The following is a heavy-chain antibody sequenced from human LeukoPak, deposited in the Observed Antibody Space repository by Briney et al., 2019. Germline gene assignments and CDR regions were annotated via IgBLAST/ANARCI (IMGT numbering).Heavy chain of an antibody. CDR1: GFTFDDYA. CDR3: AKDINFQGGYFDY. Sequence: GGSLRLSCAASGFTFDDYAMHWVRQAPGKGLEWVSGISWNSGSIGYADSVKGRFTISRDNAKNSPYLPMNSLRAEDMALYYCAKDINFQGGYFDYWGQGTLVTVSS. D-gene: IGHD3-10*01. J-gene: IGHJ4*02. CDR2: ISWNSGSI. V-gene: IGHV3-9*03.